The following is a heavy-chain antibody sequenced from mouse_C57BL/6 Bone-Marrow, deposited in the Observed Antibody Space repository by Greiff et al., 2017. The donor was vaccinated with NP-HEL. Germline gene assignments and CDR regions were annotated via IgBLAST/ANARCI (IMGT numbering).Heavy chain of an antibody. CDR2: IFPGSGST. CDR1: GYTFPDYY. V-gene: IGHV1-75*01. CDR3: ARSSYYGSSPYYFDY. J-gene: IGHJ2*01. D-gene: IGHD1-1*01. Sequence: QVQLQQSGPELVKPGASVKISCKASGYTFPDYYINWVKQRPGQGLEWLGWIFPGSGSTYYNEQFKGKATITVDKSSSTAYMLLSSLTSEDSAVYFCARSSYYGSSPYYFDYWGQGSTLTVSS.